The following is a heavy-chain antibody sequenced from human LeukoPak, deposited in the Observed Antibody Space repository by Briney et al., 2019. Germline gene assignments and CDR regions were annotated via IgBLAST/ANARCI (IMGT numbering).Heavy chain of an antibody. D-gene: IGHD3-22*01. Sequence: GESLKISCKGSGYSFTSYWIGWVRQMPGKGLEWMGIIYPGDSDIRYSPSFQGQVTISADKSISTAYLQWSSLKASGTAMYYCARQFYDSGAYTLDYWGQGTLVTVSS. CDR1: GYSFTSYW. J-gene: IGHJ4*02. CDR2: IYPGDSDI. V-gene: IGHV5-51*01. CDR3: ARQFYDSGAYTLDY.